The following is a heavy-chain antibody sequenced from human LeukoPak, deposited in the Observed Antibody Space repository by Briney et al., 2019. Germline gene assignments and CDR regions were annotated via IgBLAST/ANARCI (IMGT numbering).Heavy chain of an antibody. CDR3: AREAAAGPVFDY. V-gene: IGHV4-59*01. CDR1: GGSISSYY. J-gene: IGHJ4*02. CDR2: IYYSGST. Sequence: SETLSLTCTVSGGSISSYYWSWIRQPPGKGLEWIGYIYYSGSTNYNPSLKSRVTISVDTSKNQFSLKLISVTAADTAVYYCAREAAAGPVFDYWGQGTLVTVSS. D-gene: IGHD6-13*01.